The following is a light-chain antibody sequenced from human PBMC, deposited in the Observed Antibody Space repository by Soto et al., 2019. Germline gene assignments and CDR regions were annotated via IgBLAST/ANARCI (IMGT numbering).Light chain of an antibody. CDR2: GAS. Sequence: EIVLTQSPGTLSLSPEERATLSCRASQSVSSSYLAWYQQKPGQAPSLLIYGASRRATGIPDRFSGSGSGTEFTLTISRLEPEDFAVYYCQQFGNSPWTFGQGTKVEIK. CDR1: QSVSSSY. V-gene: IGKV3-20*01. CDR3: QQFGNSPWT. J-gene: IGKJ1*01.